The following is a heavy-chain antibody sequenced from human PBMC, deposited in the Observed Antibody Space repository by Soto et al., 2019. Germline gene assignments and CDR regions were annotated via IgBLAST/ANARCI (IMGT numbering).Heavy chain of an antibody. CDR3: ARDYLSSKLSLSYFDF. CDR2: INPSGGSA. D-gene: IGHD2-2*01. CDR1: GYSFISHY. J-gene: IGHJ4*02. Sequence: QVQLVQSGAEVTRPGASVKVSCKASGYSFISHYIHWVRQAPGQGLEWMGFINPSGGSATLAQKVQGRVTMTRDTSTTTVYMELSSLRSEDAAVYYCARDYLSSKLSLSYFDFWGQGTLVTVSS. V-gene: IGHV1-46*01.